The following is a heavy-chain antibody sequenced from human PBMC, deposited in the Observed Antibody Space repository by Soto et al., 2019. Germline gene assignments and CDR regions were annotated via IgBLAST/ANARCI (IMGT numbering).Heavy chain of an antibody. Sequence: QVHLVESGGGVVQPGRSLRLSCAASGFTFSNYAMHWVRQAPGKGLEWVAVISYDGSDKYNANSVKGRFTISRDNSKNTLYLHMNSLRAEDTAVYYCARDTGPTGYNYYDFGMDVWGQGTTVTVSS. CDR1: GFTFSNYA. CDR2: ISYDGSDK. D-gene: IGHD3-9*01. CDR3: ARDTGPTGYNYYDFGMDV. V-gene: IGHV3-30-3*01. J-gene: IGHJ6*02.